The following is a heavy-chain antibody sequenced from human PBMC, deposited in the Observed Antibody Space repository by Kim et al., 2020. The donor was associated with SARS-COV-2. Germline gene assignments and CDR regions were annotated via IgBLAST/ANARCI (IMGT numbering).Heavy chain of an antibody. V-gene: IGHV3-30*04. CDR1: GFTFSSYA. Sequence: GGSLRLSCAASGFTFSSYAMHWVRQAPGKGLEWVAVISYDGSNKYYADSVKGRFTISRDNSKNTLYLQMNSLRAEDTAVYYCSYCGGDCYLPFDYWGQGTLVTVSS. J-gene: IGHJ4*02. CDR3: SYCGGDCYLPFDY. D-gene: IGHD2-21*02. CDR2: ISYDGSNK.